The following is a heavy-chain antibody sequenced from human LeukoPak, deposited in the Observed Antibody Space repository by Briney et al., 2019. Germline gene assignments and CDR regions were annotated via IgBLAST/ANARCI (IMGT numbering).Heavy chain of an antibody. CDR2: IYYSGST. V-gene: IGHV4-59*08. CDR1: GGSISSYY. CDR3: ARGRAHYYDSSGRPFDY. D-gene: IGHD3-22*01. J-gene: IGHJ4*02. Sequence: PSETLSLTCTGSGGSISSYYWSWIRQPPGKGLEWIGYIYYSGSTNYNPSLKSRVTISVDTSKNQFSLKLSSVTAADTAVYYCARGRAHYYDSSGRPFDYWGQGTLVTVSS.